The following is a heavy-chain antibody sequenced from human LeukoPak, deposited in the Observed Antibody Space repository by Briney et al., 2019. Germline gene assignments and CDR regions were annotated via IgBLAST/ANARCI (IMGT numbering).Heavy chain of an antibody. D-gene: IGHD6-19*01. J-gene: IGHJ4*02. Sequence: YPGGSLRLSCAASGFTFSSYGMHWVRQAPGKGLEWVAVIWYDGSNKYYADSVKGRFTISRDNAKNSLYLQMNSLRAEDTAVYYCARDSGSGWYTLWGQGTLVTVSS. CDR2: IWYDGSNK. V-gene: IGHV3-33*01. CDR1: GFTFSSYG. CDR3: ARDSGSGWYTL.